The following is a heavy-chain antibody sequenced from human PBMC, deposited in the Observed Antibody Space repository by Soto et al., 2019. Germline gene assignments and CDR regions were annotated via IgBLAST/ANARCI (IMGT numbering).Heavy chain of an antibody. Sequence: ASVKVSCKASGYTFTSYDINWVRQATGQGLEWMGWMNPNSGNTGYAQKFQGRVTMTRNTSISTAYMELSSLRSEDTAVYYCAALWASESSSLQQGRAFDIWGQGTMVTVSS. CDR1: GYTFTSYD. CDR3: AALWASESSSLQQGRAFDI. J-gene: IGHJ3*02. D-gene: IGHD6-13*01. V-gene: IGHV1-8*02. CDR2: MNPNSGNT.